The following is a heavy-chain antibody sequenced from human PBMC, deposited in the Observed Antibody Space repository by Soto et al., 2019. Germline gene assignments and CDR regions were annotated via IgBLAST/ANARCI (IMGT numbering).Heavy chain of an antibody. J-gene: IGHJ4*02. Sequence: PGGSLRLSCAPFRFRLHPYYALPWVRQNTRQGLEWVTMRSSDGTKKYYADSVKGRFTISRDNSKNTLYIQMNSLRVDDTAVYYCARMPMLITTYSYHFDYWGQGTLVTVSS. D-gene: IGHD3-22*01. CDR2: RSSDGTKK. CDR1: RFRLHPYYA. V-gene: IGHV3-30*14. CDR3: ARMPMLITTYSYHFDY.